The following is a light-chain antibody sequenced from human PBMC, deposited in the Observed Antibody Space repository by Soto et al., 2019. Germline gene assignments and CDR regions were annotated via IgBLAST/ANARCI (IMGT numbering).Light chain of an antibody. V-gene: IGLV2-23*03. CDR1: KFDIGRYNY. J-gene: IGLJ1*01. CDR2: EGT. CDR3: SSFVGFSTFGRYV. Sequence: QSALTQPASVSGSPGQTITISCAGTKFDIGRYNYVSWYRQHPGEAPKLIIYEGTKRPSGVSNRFSGSKSDNTASLTISGLQADDEADYYCSSFVGFSTFGRYVFGTGTKVTVL.